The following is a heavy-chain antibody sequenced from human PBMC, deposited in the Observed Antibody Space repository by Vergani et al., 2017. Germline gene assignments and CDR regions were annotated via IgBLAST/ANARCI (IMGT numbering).Heavy chain of an antibody. CDR3: TTTDIVVVPVGSTFDY. D-gene: IGHD2-2*01. CDR2: IRSKANSYAT. CDR1: GFTFSGSA. J-gene: IGHJ4*02. Sequence: EVQLVESGGGLVQPGGSLKLSCAASGFTFSGSAMHWVRQASGKGLEWVGRIRSKANSYATAYAESVKGRFTISRDDSKNTAYLQMNSLKTEDTAVYYCTTTDIVVVPVGSTFDYWGQGTLVTVSS. V-gene: IGHV3-73*02.